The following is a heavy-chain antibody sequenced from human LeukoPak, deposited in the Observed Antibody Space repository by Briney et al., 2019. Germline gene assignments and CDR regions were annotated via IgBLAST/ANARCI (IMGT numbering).Heavy chain of an antibody. CDR3: ARGCKKRRYFDWLLPFDY. Sequence: SETLSLTCAVYGGSFSGYYWSWIRQPPGKGLEWIGEINHSGSTNYNPSLKSRVTISVDTSKNQFSLKLSSMTAADTAVYYCARGCKKRRYFDWLLPFDYWGQGTLVTVSS. V-gene: IGHV4-34*01. D-gene: IGHD3-9*01. J-gene: IGHJ4*02. CDR2: INHSGST. CDR1: GGSFSGYY.